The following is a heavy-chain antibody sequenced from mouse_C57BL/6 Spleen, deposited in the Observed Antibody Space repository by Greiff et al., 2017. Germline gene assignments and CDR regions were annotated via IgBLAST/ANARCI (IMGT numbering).Heavy chain of an antibody. CDR2: IRSKSSNYAT. CDR1: GFTFNTYA. D-gene: IGHD2-4*01. CDR3: VREGAIYYDPYYAMDD. J-gene: IGHJ4*01. V-gene: IGHV10-3*01. Sequence: EVQLVESGGGLVQPKGSLKLSCAASGFTFNTYAMHWVRQAPGKGLEWVARIRSKSSNYATYYADSVKDRFTISRDDSQSMLYLQMNNLKTEDTAMYCCVREGAIYYDPYYAMDDWGQGTSVTVSS.